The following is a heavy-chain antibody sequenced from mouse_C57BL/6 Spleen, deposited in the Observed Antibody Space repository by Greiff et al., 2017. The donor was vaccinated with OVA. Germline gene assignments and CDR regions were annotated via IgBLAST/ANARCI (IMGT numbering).Heavy chain of an antibody. D-gene: IGHD4-1*01. J-gene: IGHJ2*01. CDR3: ARLLGKFRVPFDY. CDR1: GYTFTSYW. V-gene: IGHV1-59*01. CDR2: IDPSDSYT. Sequence: QVQLQQPGAELVRPGPSVKLSCKASGYTFTSYWMHWVKQRPGQGLEWIGVIDPSDSYTNYNQKFKGKATLTVDTSSSTAYMQLSSLTSEDSAVYYCARLLGKFRVPFDYWGQGTTLTVSS.